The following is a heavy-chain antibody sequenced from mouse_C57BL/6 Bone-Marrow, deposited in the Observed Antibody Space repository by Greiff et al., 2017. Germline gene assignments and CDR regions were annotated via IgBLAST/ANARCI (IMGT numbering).Heavy chain of an antibody. J-gene: IGHJ4*01. V-gene: IGHV1-52*01. D-gene: IGHD1-1*01. Sequence: QVQLQQPGAELVRPGSSVKLSCKASGYTFTSYWMHWVKQRPIQGLEWIGNIDPSDSETHYNQKFKDKATLTVDKSSSTAYMQLSSLTSEDSAVXYGARVGTTVRGYAMDYWGQGTSVTVSS. CDR3: ARVGTTVRGYAMDY. CDR2: IDPSDSET. CDR1: GYTFTSYW.